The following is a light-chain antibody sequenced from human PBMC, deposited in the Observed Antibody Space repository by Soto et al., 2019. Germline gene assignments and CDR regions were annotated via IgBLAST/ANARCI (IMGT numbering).Light chain of an antibody. CDR1: SSNIGINY. CDR3: AAWDDSLSGQV. CDR2: RNN. V-gene: IGLV1-47*01. J-gene: IGLJ2*01. Sequence: QSVLPQPPSASGTPGQRVTISCSGSSSNIGINYVYWFQQLPGTAPKLLIYRNNQRPSGVPDRFSGSKSGTSASLAISGLRSEDEADYYCAAWDDSLSGQVFGGGTKLTVL.